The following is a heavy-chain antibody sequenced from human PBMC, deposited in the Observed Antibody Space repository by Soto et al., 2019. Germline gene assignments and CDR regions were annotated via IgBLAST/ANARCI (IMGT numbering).Heavy chain of an antibody. V-gene: IGHV3-23*01. CDR3: AKNPGYYYDSTGYHFDY. CDR1: RFTFSSYA. J-gene: IGHJ4*02. CDR2: ISDSGDTT. D-gene: IGHD3-22*01. Sequence: GGSLRLSCAASRFTFSSYAMNWVRQAPGKGLEWVSTISDSGDTTYYADSVKGRFTISRDNSKNTLYLQMNSLRAEDTAVYYCAKNPGYYYDSTGYHFDYWGQGTLVTVSS.